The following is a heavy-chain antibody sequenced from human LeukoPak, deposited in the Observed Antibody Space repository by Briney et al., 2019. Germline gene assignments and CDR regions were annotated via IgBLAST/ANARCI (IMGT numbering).Heavy chain of an antibody. CDR1: GFTVSSNY. CDR3: ASSSTTLVDGDWFDP. D-gene: IGHD3-10*01. J-gene: IGHJ5*02. Sequence: GGSLRLSCAASGFTVSSNYMSWVRQAPGKGLEWVSVIYSGGSTYYADSVKGRFTISRDNAKNSLYLQMNSLRAEDTAVYYCASSSTTLVDGDWFDPWGQGTLVTVSS. CDR2: IYSGGST. V-gene: IGHV3-66*01.